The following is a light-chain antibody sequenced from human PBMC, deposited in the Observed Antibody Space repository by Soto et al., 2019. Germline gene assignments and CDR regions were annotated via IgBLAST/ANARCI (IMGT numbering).Light chain of an antibody. CDR2: KST. CDR1: QNTSSY. V-gene: IGKV1-5*03. J-gene: IGKJ4*01. Sequence: DIQMTPSPSTLPASVGARVSITCRASQNTSSYLAWYQQKPGKAPTLLIYKSTSLESGVPSRFSGSGSGTEFTLTINGLQPDDFASYYCQQYSTYFSLTFGGGTKVDIK. CDR3: QQYSTYFSLT.